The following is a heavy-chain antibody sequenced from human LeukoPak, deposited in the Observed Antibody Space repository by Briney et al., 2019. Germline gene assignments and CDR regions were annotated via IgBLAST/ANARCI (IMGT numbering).Heavy chain of an antibody. CDR3: AHRQLLEFFQPWDY. V-gene: IGHV2-5*02. Sequence: SGPTLVKPTQTLTLTCTFSGFSLSTSGVGVGWIRQPPRKALEWLALIYWDDDKRYSPSLKSRLTITKDTSKNQVVLTMTNMDPVDTATYYCAHRQLLEFFQPWDYWGQGTLVTVSS. CDR1: GFSLSTSGVG. CDR2: IYWDDDK. D-gene: IGHD3-3*01. J-gene: IGHJ4*02.